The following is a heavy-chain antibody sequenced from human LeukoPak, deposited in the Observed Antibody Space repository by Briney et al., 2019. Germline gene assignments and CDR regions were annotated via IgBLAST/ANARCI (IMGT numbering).Heavy chain of an antibody. CDR3: ARERQTPYYYYYMDV. V-gene: IGHV4-59*01. CDR2: IYYSEGT. J-gene: IGHJ6*03. CDR1: GGSISSYY. Sequence: SETLSLTCTVSGGSISSYYWNWIRQPPGKGLEWIGYIYYSEGTNYNPSLKSRVTISVDTSKNQFSLKLSSVTAADTAVYYCARERQTPYYYYYMDVWGKGTTVTVSS.